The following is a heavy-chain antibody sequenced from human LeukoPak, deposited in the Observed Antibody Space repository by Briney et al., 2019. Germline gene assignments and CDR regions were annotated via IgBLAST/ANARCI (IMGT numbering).Heavy chain of an antibody. CDR2: IGRSETQT. Sequence: PGGSLRLSCSASGFTYTDYSMSWVRQAPGKGLEWVSGIGRSETQTSYADSGKGRFIISRDNSKNTLYLHMNSLSADDTATYFCAKGGHVSVMDWYFDFWGPGTQVTVSS. J-gene: IGHJ4*02. CDR3: AKGGHVSVMDWYFDF. V-gene: IGHV3-23*05. CDR1: GFTYTDYS. D-gene: IGHD3/OR15-3a*01.